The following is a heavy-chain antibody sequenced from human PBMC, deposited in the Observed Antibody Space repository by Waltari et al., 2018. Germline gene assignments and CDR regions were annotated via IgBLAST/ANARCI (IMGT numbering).Heavy chain of an antibody. V-gene: IGHV3-11*04. CDR3: AREIGIGAFDI. CDR1: GGSISSYY. CDR2: ISSSSSTI. Sequence: QVQLQESGPGLVKPSETLSLTCTVSGGSISSYYWSWIRQPAGKGLEWVSYISSSSSTIYYADSVKGRFTISRDNAKNSLYLQMNSLRAEDTAVYYCAREIGIGAFDIWGQGTMVTVSS. J-gene: IGHJ3*02. D-gene: IGHD1-26*01.